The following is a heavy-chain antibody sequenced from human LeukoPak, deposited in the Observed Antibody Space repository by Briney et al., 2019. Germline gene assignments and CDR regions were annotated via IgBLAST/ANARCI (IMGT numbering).Heavy chain of an antibody. Sequence: GGSLRLSCAASGFTFSSYAMHWVRQAPGKGLEWVAVISYDGSNKYYADSVKGRFTISRDNSKNTLHLQMNSLRAEDTAVYYCAKETRSCDFWSGYYTGYYYYGMDVWGQGTTVTVSS. CDR2: ISYDGSNK. D-gene: IGHD3-3*01. CDR3: AKETRSCDFWSGYYTGYYYYGMDV. V-gene: IGHV3-30-3*01. CDR1: GFTFSSYA. J-gene: IGHJ6*02.